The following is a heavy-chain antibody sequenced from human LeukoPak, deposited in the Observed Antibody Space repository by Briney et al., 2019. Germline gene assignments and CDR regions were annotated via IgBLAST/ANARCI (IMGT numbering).Heavy chain of an antibody. CDR3: ARHGDYCFDL. CDR1: GFTFSSRW. Sequence: GGSLRLSCAASGFTFSSRWMGWLRQAPGKGLEWGANIRKDGLTQYYLDSVKGRFTISRDNAKDSLSLQMNSLRAEATAVYFCARHGDYCFDLWGQGTLVTVSS. D-gene: IGHD4-17*01. CDR2: IRKDGLTQ. V-gene: IGHV3-7*01. J-gene: IGHJ4*02.